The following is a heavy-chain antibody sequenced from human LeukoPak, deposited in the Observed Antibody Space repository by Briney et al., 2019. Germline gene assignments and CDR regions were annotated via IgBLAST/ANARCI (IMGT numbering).Heavy chain of an antibody. Sequence: GGSLRLSCAASGFTFSSYAMSWVRQAPGKGLEWVSAISGSGGSTYYADSVKGRFTISRDNSKNTLYLQMNSLRAEDTAVYYCAKDHRGGSYYPPYYFDYWGQGTLVTVSS. V-gene: IGHV3-23*01. J-gene: IGHJ4*02. CDR1: GFTFSSYA. D-gene: IGHD1-26*01. CDR2: ISGSGGST. CDR3: AKDHRGGSYYPPYYFDY.